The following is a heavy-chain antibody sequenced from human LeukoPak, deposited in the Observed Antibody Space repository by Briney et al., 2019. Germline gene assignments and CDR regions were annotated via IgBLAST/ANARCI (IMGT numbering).Heavy chain of an antibody. CDR2: IKQDGSEK. CDR3: AKEPAIFGPPAADY. CDR1: GFTFSSYW. Sequence: GGSLRLSCAASGFTFSSYWMSWVRQAPGKGLEWVANIKQDGSEKYYVDSVKGRFTISRDNAKNSLYLQMNSLRAEDTAVYYCAKEPAIFGPPAADYWGQGTLVTVSS. D-gene: IGHD3-3*01. V-gene: IGHV3-7*03. J-gene: IGHJ4*02.